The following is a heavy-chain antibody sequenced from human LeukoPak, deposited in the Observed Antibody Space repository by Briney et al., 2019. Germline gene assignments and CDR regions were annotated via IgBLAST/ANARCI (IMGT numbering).Heavy chain of an antibody. V-gene: IGHV4-34*01. CDR1: GGSFSGYY. CDR3: ARGPNIVVVPAASRRRYYYCGMDV. J-gene: IGHJ6*02. Sequence: PSETLSLTCAVYGGSFSGYYWSWIRQPPGKGLEWIGEINHSGSTNYNPSLKSRVTISVDTSKNQFSLELSSVTAADTAVYYCARGPNIVVVPAASRRRYYYCGMDVWGQGTTVTVSS. CDR2: INHSGST. D-gene: IGHD2-2*01.